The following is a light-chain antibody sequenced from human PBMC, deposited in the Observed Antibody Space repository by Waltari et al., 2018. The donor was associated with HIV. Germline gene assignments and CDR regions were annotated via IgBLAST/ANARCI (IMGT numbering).Light chain of an antibody. CDR3: CSYVSNVI. Sequence: QSALPQPASVYGSPGHSITIPWTRTIRDFATYKLVSWYQQHPGKAPKLMIYEVSKRPSGVSDRFSGSKSGDTASLTISGLQAEDEADYYCCSYVSNVIFGGGTKLTVL. V-gene: IGLV2-23*02. CDR2: EVS. J-gene: IGLJ2*01. CDR1: IRDFATYKL.